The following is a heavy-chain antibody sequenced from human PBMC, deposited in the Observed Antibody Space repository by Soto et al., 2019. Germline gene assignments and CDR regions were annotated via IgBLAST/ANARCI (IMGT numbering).Heavy chain of an antibody. D-gene: IGHD1-26*01. CDR3: ARSEATGLDY. CDR1: GGSMTSSNW. V-gene: IGHV4-4*02. CDR2: AHHSGRT. Sequence: QVQLQESGPGLVKPSGTLSLTCTVSGGSMTSSNWWNWVRQSPGKGLEWIGEAHHSGRTNYNPSLKSRVTISADKSKNHFSLKLSSVTAADTAVYYCARSEATGLDYWGQGTLVTVSS. J-gene: IGHJ4*02.